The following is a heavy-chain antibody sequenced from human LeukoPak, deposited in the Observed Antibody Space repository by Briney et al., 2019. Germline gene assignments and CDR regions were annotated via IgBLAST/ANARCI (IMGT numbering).Heavy chain of an antibody. J-gene: IGHJ4*02. Sequence: ASVKVSCKAHGYTFNKDGITWVRQAPGQGLEWMGWVSGYNDNTYYAQNFQDRITLTTDASTTTAYMELRSLGSGDAALYYCTLTPTIDYWGQGTLVTVSS. CDR1: GYTFNKDG. V-gene: IGHV1-18*01. CDR2: VSGYNDNT. CDR3: TLTPTIDY.